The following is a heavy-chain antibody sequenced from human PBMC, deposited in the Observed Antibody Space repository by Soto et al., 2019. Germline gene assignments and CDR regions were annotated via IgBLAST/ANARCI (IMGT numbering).Heavy chain of an antibody. J-gene: IGHJ6*02. V-gene: IGHV3-48*02. CDR2: ISGPSSSI. CDR3: ARDLTFPATRRGMDV. Sequence: EVQLVESGGGLVQPGGSLRLSCAASGFTFSSYSLNWVRQAPGKGLEWVSYISGPSSSIYYADSIKGPFTISRDNAKNSLYLQMNSLRDEDTAVYYCARDLTFPATRRGMDVWGQGTTVTVSS. CDR1: GFTFSSYS.